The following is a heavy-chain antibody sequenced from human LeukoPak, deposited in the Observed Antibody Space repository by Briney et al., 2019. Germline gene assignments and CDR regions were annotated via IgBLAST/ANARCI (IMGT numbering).Heavy chain of an antibody. CDR2: IRSKAYGGTI. CDR3: SRNPYYDFCCFDY. V-gene: IGHV3-49*03. J-gene: IGHJ4*02. D-gene: IGHD3-3*01. Sequence: GGSLRLSCTASGFTFGDYSMSWFRQAPGKGLEWVGFIRSKAYGGTIQYAASVRGRFTISKDDSKSIAYLQMDSLKTEDTAMYYCSRNPYYDFCCFDYWGRGTLVTVSS. CDR1: GFTFGDYS.